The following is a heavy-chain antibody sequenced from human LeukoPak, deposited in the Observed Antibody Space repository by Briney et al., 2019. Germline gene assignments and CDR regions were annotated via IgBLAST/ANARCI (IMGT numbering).Heavy chain of an antibody. CDR1: GFTSSSYW. D-gene: IGHD4-23*01. V-gene: IGHV3-7*04. CDR2: IKPDGSEK. Sequence: GGSLRLSCAASGFTSSSYWMSWVRQAPGKGLEWVANIKPDGSEKQYVDSVRGRFTISRDNARNSLYLQMNSLRAEDTAVYYCAKDRYGGGLWGQGALVTASS. J-gene: IGHJ4*02. CDR3: AKDRYGGGL.